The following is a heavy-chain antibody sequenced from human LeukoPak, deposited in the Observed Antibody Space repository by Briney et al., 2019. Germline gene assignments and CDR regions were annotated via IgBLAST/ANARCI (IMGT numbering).Heavy chain of an antibody. J-gene: IGHJ5*02. Sequence: SETLSLTCTASGGSISSYYWSWIRQPPGKGLEWIGYIYYSGSTNYNPSLKSRVTISVDTSKNQFSLKLSSVTAADTAVYYCARHSYYYGSGSYYNPFDPWGQGTLVTVSS. CDR3: ARHSYYYGSGSYYNPFDP. D-gene: IGHD3-10*01. V-gene: IGHV4-59*08. CDR2: IYYSGST. CDR1: GGSISSYY.